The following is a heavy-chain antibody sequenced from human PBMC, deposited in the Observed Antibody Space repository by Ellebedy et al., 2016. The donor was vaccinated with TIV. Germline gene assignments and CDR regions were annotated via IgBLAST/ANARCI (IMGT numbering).Heavy chain of an antibody. D-gene: IGHD3-10*01. CDR3: AKGELQGKLLWFGGGFDY. J-gene: IGHJ4*02. V-gene: IGHV3-43*02. CDR1: GFTFDDYA. Sequence: GESLKISCAASGFTFDDYAMHWVRQAPGKGLEWVSLISGDGGSTYYADSVKGRFTISRDNSKNSLYLQMNSLRTEDTALYYCAKGELQGKLLWFGGGFDYWGQGTLVTVSS. CDR2: ISGDGGST.